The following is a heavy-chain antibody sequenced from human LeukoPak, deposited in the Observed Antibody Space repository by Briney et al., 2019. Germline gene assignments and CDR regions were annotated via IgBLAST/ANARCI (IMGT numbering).Heavy chain of an antibody. Sequence: ASVKVSCKASGYTFTSYDINWVRQATGQGLEWMGWMNPNSGNTGYAQKFQGRVTMTRNTSINTAYMELSSLRSADTAVYYCARVFGSCWYPHDAFDIWGQGTMVTVSS. V-gene: IGHV1-8*01. CDR1: GYTFTSYD. CDR2: MNPNSGNT. D-gene: IGHD6-19*01. J-gene: IGHJ3*02. CDR3: ARVFGSCWYPHDAFDI.